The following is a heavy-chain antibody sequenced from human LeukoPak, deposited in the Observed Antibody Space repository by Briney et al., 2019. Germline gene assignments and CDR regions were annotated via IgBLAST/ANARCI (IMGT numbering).Heavy chain of an antibody. CDR2: ISGSGGST. D-gene: IGHD3-10*01. Sequence: GGSLRLSCAASGFTFSSYAMSWVRQAPGKGLEWVSAISGSGGSTYYADSVKGRFTISRDNSKNTLYLQMNSLRAEDTAVYYCAKSYYYGSGSYYPAFDYWGQGALVTVSS. CDR3: AKSYYYGSGSYYPAFDY. J-gene: IGHJ4*02. CDR1: GFTFSSYA. V-gene: IGHV3-23*01.